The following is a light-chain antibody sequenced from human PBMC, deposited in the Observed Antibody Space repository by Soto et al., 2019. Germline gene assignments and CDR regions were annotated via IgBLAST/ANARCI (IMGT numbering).Light chain of an antibody. V-gene: IGKV1-27*01. Sequence: DFQMTQSPSSLSASVGHRVTITCRASQGMSNSLAWYQQKPGKSPKVLIYAASTLQSGVPSRFSGSRSGTDFTLTITSLQPEDVATYYCHKYDGVPFTFGRGTEVEI. J-gene: IGKJ3*01. CDR1: QGMSNS. CDR3: HKYDGVPFT. CDR2: AAS.